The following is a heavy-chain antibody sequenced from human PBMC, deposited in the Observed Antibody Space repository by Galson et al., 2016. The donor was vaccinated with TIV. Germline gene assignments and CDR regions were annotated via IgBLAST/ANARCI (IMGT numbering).Heavy chain of an antibody. J-gene: IGHJ5*02. CDR3: ARAPGYHDSSAYYPA. Sequence: SVKVSCKASGGTFSSYAFSWVRQAPGQGLEWMGRIIGMFGTTNYAQKFQGRVTITADELTSTVYMELSGLTSEDTAAYYCARAPGYHDSSAYYPAWGQGTLVTVSS. CDR1: GGTFSSYA. CDR2: IIGMFGTT. D-gene: IGHD3-22*01. V-gene: IGHV1-69*13.